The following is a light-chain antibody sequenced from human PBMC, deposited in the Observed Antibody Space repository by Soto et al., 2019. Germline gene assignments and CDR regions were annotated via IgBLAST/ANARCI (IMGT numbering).Light chain of an antibody. Sequence: MVLSQSPNTLSLSPGERATLSCRASQSVSSYLAWYQQKPGQAPRLLIYGASSRATGIPDRFSGSGSGTDFTLTISRLEPEDFAVYYCQQYGSSPRTFGQGTMVDIK. J-gene: IGKJ1*01. CDR3: QQYGSSPRT. CDR1: QSVSSY. CDR2: GAS. V-gene: IGKV3-20*01.